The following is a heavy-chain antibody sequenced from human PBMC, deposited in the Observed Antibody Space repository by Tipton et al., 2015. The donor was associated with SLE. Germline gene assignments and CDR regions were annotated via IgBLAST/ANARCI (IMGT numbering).Heavy chain of an antibody. CDR3: ARVGPKGVDY. CDR2: IYTSGST. Sequence: LRLSCTVSGGSIRSGSYYWSWIRQPAGKGLEWIGHIYTSGSTNYNPSLKSRVTISVDTSKNQFSLKLSPVTAADTAVYYCARVGPKGVDYWGQGTLVTVSS. J-gene: IGHJ4*02. CDR1: GGSIRSGSYY. V-gene: IGHV4-61*09. D-gene: IGHD3-10*01.